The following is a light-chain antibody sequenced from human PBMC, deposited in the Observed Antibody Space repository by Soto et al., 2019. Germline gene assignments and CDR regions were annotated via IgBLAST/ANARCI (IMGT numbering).Light chain of an antibody. V-gene: IGKV3-15*01. CDR3: QQYAYWPYT. Sequence: ETVVTQSPGTLYVSPGERATLSCRASQSVSSKLAWYQQKPGQASRLLIYGASTRATGLPARFSGSGSGSEFTLTISSLQSEDFAVYYCQQYAYWPYTFGQGTKLGIK. J-gene: IGKJ2*01. CDR2: GAS. CDR1: QSVSSK.